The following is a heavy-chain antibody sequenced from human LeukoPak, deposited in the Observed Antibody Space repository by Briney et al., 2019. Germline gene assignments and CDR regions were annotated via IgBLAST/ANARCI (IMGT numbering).Heavy chain of an antibody. J-gene: IGHJ5*02. D-gene: IGHD3-10*01. CDR1: GGTFSSYA. CDR3: ARKSGVYNWFDP. Sequence: SLKVSCKASGGTFSSYAISWVRQAPGQGLEWRGGIIPIFGTANYAQKFQGRVTITTDESTSTAYMELSSLRSEDTAVYYCARKSGVYNWFDPWGQGTLVTVSS. CDR2: IIPIFGTA. V-gene: IGHV1-69*05.